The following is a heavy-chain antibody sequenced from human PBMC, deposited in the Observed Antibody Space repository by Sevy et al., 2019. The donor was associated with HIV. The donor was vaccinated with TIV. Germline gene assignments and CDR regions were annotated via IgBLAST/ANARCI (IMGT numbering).Heavy chain of an antibody. CDR2: IWYVGSSK. CDR1: GFTFSSFG. V-gene: IGHV3-33*01. CDR3: ARVTGGSGWYVFDY. J-gene: IGHJ4*02. D-gene: IGHD6-19*01. Sequence: GGSLRLSCAASGFTFSSFGMHWVRQAPGKGLEWVAVIWYVGSSKFYADSVKGRFTISRDNSTNTLYLQMSSLRAEDTAMYYCARVTGGSGWYVFDYWGQGTLVTVSS.